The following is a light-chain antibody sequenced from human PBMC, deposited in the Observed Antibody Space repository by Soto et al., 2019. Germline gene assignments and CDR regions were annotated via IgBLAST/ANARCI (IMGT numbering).Light chain of an antibody. CDR2: DVS. V-gene: IGLV2-11*01. Sequence: QSALTQPRSVSGSPGQSVTISCTGTSTNVGSYNFVSWYQQHPGKAPKFMIYDVSRRPSGVPDRFSGSRSGNTASLTISGLRAEDEADYYCCSYAGSYTLIFGGGTKLTVL. CDR1: STNVGSYNF. J-gene: IGLJ2*01. CDR3: CSYAGSYTLI.